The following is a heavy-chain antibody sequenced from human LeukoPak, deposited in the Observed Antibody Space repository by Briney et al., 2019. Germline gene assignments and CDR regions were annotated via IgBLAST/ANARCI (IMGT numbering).Heavy chain of an antibody. J-gene: IGHJ3*02. CDR3: ARGWVVATGGFDM. CDR1: GFTVSLYY. CDR2: IYSGGPT. Sequence: GGSLRLSCAASGFTVSLYYMTWVRQAPGKGLEWVSVIYSGGPTYYADSVKGRFTISRDNSKNTVYLQMNSLRGEDTAVYFYARGWVVATGGFDMWGQGTMVTVSS. V-gene: IGHV3-53*01. D-gene: IGHD2-8*02.